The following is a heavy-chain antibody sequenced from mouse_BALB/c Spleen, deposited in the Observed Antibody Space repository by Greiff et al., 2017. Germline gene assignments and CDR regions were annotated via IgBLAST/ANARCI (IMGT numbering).Heavy chain of an antibody. V-gene: IGHV5-4*02. Sequence: EVKLMESGGGLVKPGGSLKLSCAASGFTFSDYYMYWVRQTPEKRLEWVATISDGGSYTYYPDSVKGRFTISRDNAKNNLYLQMSSLKSEDTAMYYCARATIRAMDYWGQGTSVTVSS. CDR2: ISDGGSYT. CDR1: GFTFSDYY. CDR3: ARATIRAMDY. J-gene: IGHJ4*01. D-gene: IGHD2-12*01.